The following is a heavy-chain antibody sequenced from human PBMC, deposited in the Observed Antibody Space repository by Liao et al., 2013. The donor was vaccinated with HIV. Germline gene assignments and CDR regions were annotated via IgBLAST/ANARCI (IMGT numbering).Heavy chain of an antibody. V-gene: IGHV4-34*01. J-gene: IGHJ6*03. Sequence: QVQLQQWGAGLLKPSETLSLTCAVYGGSFSGYYWSWIRQPPGKGLEWIGEINHSGSTNYNPSLKSRVTISVDTSKNQFSLKLSSVTAADTAVYYCARDGGKGGYYYYMDVWGKGTTVTVSS. CDR1: GGSFSGYY. CDR3: ARDGGKGGYYYYMDV. D-gene: IGHD4-23*01. CDR2: INHSGST.